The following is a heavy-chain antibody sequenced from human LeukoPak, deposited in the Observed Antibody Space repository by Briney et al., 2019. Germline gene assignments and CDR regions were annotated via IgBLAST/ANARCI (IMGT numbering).Heavy chain of an antibody. D-gene: IGHD2-2*01. CDR2: ISASGGST. CDR1: GFTFSDYY. J-gene: IGHJ4*02. Sequence: GGSLRLSCAASGFTFSDYYMSWVRQAPGKGLEWVSAISASGGSTYYADSVKGRFTISRDNSQNTLYLQVNSLRAEDTAVYYCAKGLVPAAIRVVDYWGQGTLVTVSS. CDR3: AKGLVPAAIRVVDY. V-gene: IGHV3-23*01.